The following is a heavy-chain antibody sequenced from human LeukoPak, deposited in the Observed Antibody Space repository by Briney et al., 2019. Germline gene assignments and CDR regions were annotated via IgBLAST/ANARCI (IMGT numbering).Heavy chain of an antibody. Sequence: PGGSLRLSCAASGFTFSNYAMSWVRQAPGKGLEWVSAISGSGGSTYYADSVKGRFTISRDNSKNTLYLQMSRLRAEETAVYYCANCYYDSSGCSFDYWGQGTLVTVSS. V-gene: IGHV3-23*01. CDR3: ANCYYDSSGCSFDY. CDR2: ISGSGGST. D-gene: IGHD3-22*01. J-gene: IGHJ4*02. CDR1: GFTFSNYA.